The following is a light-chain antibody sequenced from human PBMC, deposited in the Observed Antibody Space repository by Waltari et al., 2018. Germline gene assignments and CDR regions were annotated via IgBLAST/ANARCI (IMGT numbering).Light chain of an antibody. Sequence: QSALTQPRSVSGSPGQSVTISCTGPSSDVGGYHYVSWYQQHPGKAPKLIIYDVFERPSGVPDRFSGSKSGNTASLTVSGLQAEDEAEYYCCSYAGSYTFVFGTGTKVTVL. CDR1: SSDVGGYHY. V-gene: IGLV2-11*01. CDR2: DVF. CDR3: CSYAGSYTFV. J-gene: IGLJ1*01.